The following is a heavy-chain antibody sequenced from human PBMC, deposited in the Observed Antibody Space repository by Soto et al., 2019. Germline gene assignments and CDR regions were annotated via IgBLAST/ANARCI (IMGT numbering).Heavy chain of an antibody. J-gene: IGHJ4*02. CDR2: IYYSGGT. V-gene: IGHV4-59*08. CDR3: ARQDCYASGSYGSLDS. Sequence: PSAALSLTCTVSGASISSYYWRCIRQSPGQGLEWLGYIYYSGGTNYSPSLKSRVTISVDTSKTRLSLKLTSVTAADTAVYYCARQDCYASGSYGSLDSWGQGTLVTVS. D-gene: IGHD3-10*01. CDR1: GASISSYY.